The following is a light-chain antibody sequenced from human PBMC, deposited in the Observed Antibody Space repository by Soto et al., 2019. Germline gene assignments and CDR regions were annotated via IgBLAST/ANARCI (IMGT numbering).Light chain of an antibody. V-gene: IGKV3D-20*01. CDR1: QSVRSN. Sequence: ILMTQSTAPLSVSPGKRATVCCWASQSVRSNLAWYQLQPGRAPRLLIYDASSRATGIPDRFSGSGSGTDFTLTFSRLEPDNFAVYYCHQYGSSGTFGQGTKVDIK. CDR3: HQYGSSGT. J-gene: IGKJ1*01. CDR2: DAS.